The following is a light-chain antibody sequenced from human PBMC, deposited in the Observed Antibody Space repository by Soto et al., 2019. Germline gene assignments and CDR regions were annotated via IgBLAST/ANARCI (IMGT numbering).Light chain of an antibody. J-gene: IGKJ1*01. CDR2: GAS. CDR1: QSVSSSY. CDR3: QHYGSSSWT. V-gene: IGKV3-20*01. Sequence: EIVLTQSPGTLSLSPGERATLSCRASQSVSSSYLAWYQQKPGQAPRLLLYGASSRATCIPDKFSGSGSGPDFTPTTSKLEPQAFAVYYCQHYGSSSWTFGQGTKVEIK.